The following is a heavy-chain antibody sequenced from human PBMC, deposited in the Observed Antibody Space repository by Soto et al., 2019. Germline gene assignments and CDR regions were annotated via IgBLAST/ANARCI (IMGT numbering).Heavy chain of an antibody. CDR1: GGSISSSSYY. D-gene: IGHD3-3*01. CDR2: IYYSGST. Sequence: QLQLQESGPGLVKPSETLSLTCTVSGGSISSSSYYWGWIRQPPGKGLEWIGSIYYSGSTYYNPSLKSRVTISVDTSKNQFSQKQSSVTAADTAMYYCARITILGVVIRYGMDVWGQGTTVTVSS. CDR3: ARITILGVVIRYGMDV. J-gene: IGHJ6*02. V-gene: IGHV4-39*01.